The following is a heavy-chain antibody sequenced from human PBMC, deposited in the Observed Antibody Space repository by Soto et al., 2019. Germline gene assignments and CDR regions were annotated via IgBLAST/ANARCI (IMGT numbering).Heavy chain of an antibody. Sequence: TLSPTCAVYGGSFSGFYWSWIRQPPGKGLEWIGEINHRGSTNYNPSLKSRVTISVDRSKNQFSLKLSSVTAADTAVYYCARAGDSSGYADYWGQGPLVTVSS. D-gene: IGHD3-22*01. V-gene: IGHV4-34*01. CDR1: GGSFSGFY. J-gene: IGHJ4*02. CDR3: ARAGDSSGYADY. CDR2: INHRGST.